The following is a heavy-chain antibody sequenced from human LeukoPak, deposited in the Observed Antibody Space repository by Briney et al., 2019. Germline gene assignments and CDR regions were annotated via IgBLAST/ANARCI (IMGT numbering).Heavy chain of an antibody. J-gene: IGHJ6*03. CDR1: GPTFRNYA. V-gene: IGHV3-23*01. CDR3: AKMRGQYYHSYYMDA. Sequence: GGSLRLSCAASGPTFRNYAMSWVRQAPGKGLEWVSYGGSGGSTYYADSVKGRFTVSRDNSKSTLYLQMNSLTAEDTAVYYCAKMRGQYYHSYYMDAWGKGTTVTVSS. CDR2: GGSGGST.